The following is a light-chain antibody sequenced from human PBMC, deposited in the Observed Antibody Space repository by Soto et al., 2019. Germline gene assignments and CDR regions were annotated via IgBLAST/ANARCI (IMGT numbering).Light chain of an antibody. Sequence: QSALTQPASVSGSPGQSITISCTGTSSDVGGYNYVSWYQQHPGKAPKVMIYDVSKRPSGVSNRFSGSKSGNTASLTISGLQAEDEADYYCSSYTSSSTNVFGTGTK. J-gene: IGLJ1*01. CDR1: SSDVGGYNY. V-gene: IGLV2-14*01. CDR2: DVS. CDR3: SSYTSSSTNV.